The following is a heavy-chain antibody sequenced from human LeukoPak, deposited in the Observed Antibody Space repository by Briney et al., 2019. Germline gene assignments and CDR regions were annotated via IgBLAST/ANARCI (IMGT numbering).Heavy chain of an antibody. CDR2: ISSSGSTI. CDR3: ASTPPARHYFDY. Sequence: GGSLRLSCAASGFTFSDYYMSWIRQAPGKGLEWVSYISSSGSTIYYADSVKGRFTISRDNAKNPLYLQMNSLRAEDTAVYYCASTPPARHYFDYWGQGTLVTVSS. D-gene: IGHD2-15*01. CDR1: GFTFSDYY. J-gene: IGHJ4*02. V-gene: IGHV3-11*01.